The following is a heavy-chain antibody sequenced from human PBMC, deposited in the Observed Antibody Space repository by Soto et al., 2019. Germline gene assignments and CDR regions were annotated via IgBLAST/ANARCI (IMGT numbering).Heavy chain of an antibody. J-gene: IGHJ4*02. Sequence: SATLSLTFTFSGDALSNYYWSWIRQTPGRGLEWIGCVHESGSTDYNPSLKGRVTISLHTSKSQFSLSLRSATAADTATYYCARGTRALITSFFAYWGQGIPVTVSS. CDR3: ARGTRALITSFFAY. D-gene: IGHD1-20*01. CDR2: VHESGST. V-gene: IGHV4-59*01. CDR1: GDALSNYY.